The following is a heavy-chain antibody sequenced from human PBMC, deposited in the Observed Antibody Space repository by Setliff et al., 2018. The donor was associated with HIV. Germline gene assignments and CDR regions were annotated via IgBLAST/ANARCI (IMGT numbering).Heavy chain of an antibody. Sequence: GGSLRLSCAASGFTFSTHSMSWVRQAPGTGLEWVASMKPDGSEDEYADSVKGRFTISSTNAKDSLSLQMNSLRAEDTAVYYCARWRWLQSEFDYWGQGTLVTVSS. D-gene: IGHD3-3*01. CDR2: MKPDGSED. V-gene: IGHV3-7*03. J-gene: IGHJ4*02. CDR1: GFTFSTHS. CDR3: ARWRWLQSEFDY.